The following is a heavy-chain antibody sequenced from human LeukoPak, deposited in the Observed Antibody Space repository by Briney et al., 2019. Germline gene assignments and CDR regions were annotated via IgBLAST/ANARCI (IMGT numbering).Heavy chain of an antibody. CDR3: ATNSYYDFWSGYFDS. CDR1: GGSFSSYA. J-gene: IGHJ5*01. V-gene: IGHV1-69*13. D-gene: IGHD3-3*01. CDR2: IIPVSGTT. Sequence: SVRVSCKVSGGSFSSYAISWLRQAPGQGLEWMGGIIPVSGTTSYPHKFQGRVTISADESTSTSYMELSSLRSEDTAVYYCATNSYYDFWSGYFDSWGRGTLVTVSS.